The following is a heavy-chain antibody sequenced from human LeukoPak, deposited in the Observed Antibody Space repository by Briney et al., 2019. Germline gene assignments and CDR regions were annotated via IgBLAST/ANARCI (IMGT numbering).Heavy chain of an antibody. V-gene: IGHV3-23*01. J-gene: IGHJ1*01. CDR1: GFTFSSYA. Sequence: SGGSLRLSCAASGFTFSSYAMSWVRQAPGKGLEWVSAISGSGGSTYYADSVKGRFTISRDNSKNTLYLQMNSLRAEDTAVYYCAKSTRDLNYYDSSGYAEYFQHWGQGTLVTVSS. D-gene: IGHD3-22*01. CDR2: ISGSGGST. CDR3: AKSTRDLNYYDSSGYAEYFQH.